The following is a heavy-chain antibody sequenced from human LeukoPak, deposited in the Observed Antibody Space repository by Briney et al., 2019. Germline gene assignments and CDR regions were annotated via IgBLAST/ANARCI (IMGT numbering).Heavy chain of an antibody. J-gene: IGHJ6*03. V-gene: IGHV4-59*08. CDR3: ARLERDNYYYYMDV. Sequence: SETLSLTCTVSGGSISSYYWSWIRQPPGKGLEWIGYIYYSGSTNYHPSLKSRVTISVDTSKNQFSLKLSSVTAADTAVYYCARLERDNYYYYMDVWGKGTTVTVSS. D-gene: IGHD1-1*01. CDR2: IYYSGST. CDR1: GGSISSYY.